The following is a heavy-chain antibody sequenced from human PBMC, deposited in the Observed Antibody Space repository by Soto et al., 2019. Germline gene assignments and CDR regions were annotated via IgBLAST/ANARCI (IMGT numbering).Heavy chain of an antibody. Sequence: QVQLVESGGGVVQPGASLRLSCAASGFRFSGFAMHWVRQAPGKGLEWVPVISFDGSEKFYVDSVKGRFSISRDDFHSTVFLQMDSLRPEDTGVYYCARDLGGYVHLWDKSNYWGQGTLVNVSS. D-gene: IGHD5-12*01. V-gene: IGHV3-30*04. CDR2: ISFDGSEK. CDR3: ARDLGGYVHLWDKSNY. CDR1: GFRFSGFA. J-gene: IGHJ4*02.